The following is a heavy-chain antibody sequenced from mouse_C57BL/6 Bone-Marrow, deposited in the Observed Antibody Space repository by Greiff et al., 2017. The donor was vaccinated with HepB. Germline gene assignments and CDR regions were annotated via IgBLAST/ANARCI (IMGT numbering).Heavy chain of an antibody. CDR1: GYTFTDYN. Sequence: LVKPGASVKIPCKASGYTFTDYNMDWVKQSHGKSLEWIGDINPNNGGTIYNQKFKGKATLTVDKSSSTAYMELRSLTSEDTAVYYCARRGYYGSSYYFDYWGQGTTLTVSS. V-gene: IGHV1-18*01. D-gene: IGHD1-1*01. J-gene: IGHJ2*01. CDR3: ARRGYYGSSYYFDY. CDR2: INPNNGGT.